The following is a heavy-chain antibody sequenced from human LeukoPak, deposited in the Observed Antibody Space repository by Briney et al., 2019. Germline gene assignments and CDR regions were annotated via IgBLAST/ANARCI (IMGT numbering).Heavy chain of an antibody. CDR3: ARVWDCSSTSCLYYYYYGMDV. D-gene: IGHD2-2*01. CDR1: GVTFSSYS. J-gene: IGHJ6*02. Sequence: GGSLRLSCAASGVTFSSYSMNWVREAPGKGLEWVSSISSSSSYIYYADSVKVRLTISRDNAKNSLYLQMNSLRAEDTAVYYCARVWDCSSTSCLYYYYYGMDVWGQGTTVTVSS. CDR2: ISSSSSYI. V-gene: IGHV3-21*01.